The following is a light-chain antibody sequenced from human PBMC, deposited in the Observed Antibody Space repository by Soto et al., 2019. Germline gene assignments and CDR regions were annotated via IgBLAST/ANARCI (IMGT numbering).Light chain of an antibody. V-gene: IGLV1-47*01. J-gene: IGLJ7*01. CDR2: RNN. CDR3: AAWYDSLSGPHVV. CDR1: SSNIGSNY. Sequence: QSVLTQPPSASGTPGQRVTISCSGSSSNIGSNYVYWYQQLPGAAPKLLIYRNNQRTSGVPDRFSGSMSGTSASLAISGLRSEDEADYYCAAWYDSLSGPHVVFGGGTQLTVL.